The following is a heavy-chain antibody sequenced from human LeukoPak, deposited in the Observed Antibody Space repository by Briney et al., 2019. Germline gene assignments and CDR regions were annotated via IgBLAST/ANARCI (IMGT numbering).Heavy chain of an antibody. CDR1: GGAFSSYA. J-gene: IGHJ4*02. V-gene: IGHV1-69*13. D-gene: IGHD1-26*01. CDR2: IIPIFGTA. Sequence: SVKVSCKASGGAFSSYAISWVRQAPGQGLEWMGGIIPIFGTANYAQKFQGRVTITADESTSTAHMELSSLRSEDTAVYYCARDRSGSYSPPDYWGQGTLVTVSS. CDR3: ARDRSGSYSPPDY.